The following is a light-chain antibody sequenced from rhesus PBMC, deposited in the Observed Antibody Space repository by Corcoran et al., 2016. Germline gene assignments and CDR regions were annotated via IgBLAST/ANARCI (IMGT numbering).Light chain of an antibody. CDR3: MQARRTPLT. V-gene: IGKV2-82*03. CDR2: MVS. J-gene: IGKJ4*01. Sequence: DIVMIQTPLSLVVTRGEEASIFCRSNQSLVHREGKNSLYWYKQTQGPPPQLLMYMVSKRAPGVPESFSGSGYGTVFTLKISRVEAEDVGLYHCMQARRTPLTFGGGTKVDIK. CDR1: QSLVHREGKNS.